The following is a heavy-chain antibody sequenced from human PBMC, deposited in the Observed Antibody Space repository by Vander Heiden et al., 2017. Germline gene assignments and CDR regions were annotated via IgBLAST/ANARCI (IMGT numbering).Heavy chain of an antibody. V-gene: IGHV3-48*01. CDR3: ARESLEPGDYGMDV. D-gene: IGHD1-1*01. J-gene: IGHJ6*02. Sequence: EVQLVESGGGLVQPGGSLRLSCVASGFTFSDYPMNWVRQAPGKGLEWLSYNSRSSRTIYYADSVKGRFTISRDNAKKSVYLQMSSLGAEDTAVYFCARESLEPGDYGMDVWGLGTTVTVSS. CDR2: NSRSSRTI. CDR1: GFTFSDYP.